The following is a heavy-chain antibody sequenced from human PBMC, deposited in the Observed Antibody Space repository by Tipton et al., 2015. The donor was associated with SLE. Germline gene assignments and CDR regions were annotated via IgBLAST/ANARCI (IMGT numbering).Heavy chain of an antibody. D-gene: IGHD3-10*01. CDR1: GFTFSSYA. CDR3: ARAGRGETFYLDV. Sequence: SLRLSCAASGFTFSSYAMHWVRQAPGKGLEWVAVISYDGTNKYYPDSVKGRFTISRDNAKNTVFLQMNSLRADEDTAVYYCARAGRGETFYLDVWGKWTTVTVSS. J-gene: IGHJ6*03. CDR2: ISYDGTNK. V-gene: IGHV3-30*04.